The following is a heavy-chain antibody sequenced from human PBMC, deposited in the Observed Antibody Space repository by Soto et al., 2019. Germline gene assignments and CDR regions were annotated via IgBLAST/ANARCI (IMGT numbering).Heavy chain of an antibody. V-gene: IGHV3-48*02. CDR1: GFTLKSNS. J-gene: IGHJ4*02. Sequence: ESGGGLVQPGGSLRLSCAASGFTLKSNSMNWVRQAPGKGLEWVSYISSSSSVKYYADSVKGRFTISRDNDKNSLHLQMNSLRDEDTAVYYCARGELDRTIYNWGQTTLVTVSS. D-gene: IGHD1-1*01. CDR2: ISSSSSVK. CDR3: ARGELDRTIYN.